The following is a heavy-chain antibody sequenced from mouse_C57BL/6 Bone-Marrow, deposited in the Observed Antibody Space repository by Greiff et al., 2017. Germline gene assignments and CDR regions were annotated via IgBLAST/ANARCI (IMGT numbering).Heavy chain of an antibody. V-gene: IGHV3-6*01. CDR2: ISYDGSN. CDR1: GYSITSGYY. J-gene: IGHJ1*03. Sequence: ESGPGLVKPSPSLSLTCSVTGYSITSGYYWNWIRQFPGNKLEWMGYISYDGSNNYNPSLKNRISITRDTSKNQFFLKLNSVTTEDTATYYCARLDWYFDVWGTGTTVTVSS. CDR3: ARLDWYFDV.